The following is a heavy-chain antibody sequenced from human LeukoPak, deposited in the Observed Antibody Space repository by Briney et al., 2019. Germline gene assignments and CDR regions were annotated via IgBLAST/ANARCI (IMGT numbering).Heavy chain of an antibody. CDR1: GGSISTYY. CDR2: IYYSGST. J-gene: IGHJ4*02. D-gene: IGHD3-10*01. CDR3: ARGSRGSGPYYFDY. Sequence: SETLSLTCTVSGGSISTYYWSWIRQPPGKGLEYIGYIYYSGSTNYNPSLKSRVTMSVDTSKNQFSLKLSSVTAADTAVYYCARGSRGSGPYYFDYWGQGTLVTVSS. V-gene: IGHV4-59*12.